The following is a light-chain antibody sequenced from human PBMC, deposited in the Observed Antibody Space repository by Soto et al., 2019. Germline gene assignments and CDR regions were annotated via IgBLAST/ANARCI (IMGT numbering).Light chain of an antibody. CDR2: GNS. CDR3: QSYDSSLSGFV. CDR1: SSNIGAGYD. Sequence: QSVLTQPPSVSGAPGQRVTISCTGSSSNIGAGYDVHWYQQLPGTAPKLLIYGNSNRPSGVPDRFSGSKSGTSASLAITGLQAEDEGDYYSQSYDSSLSGFVFGTGTKLTVL. V-gene: IGLV1-40*01. J-gene: IGLJ1*01.